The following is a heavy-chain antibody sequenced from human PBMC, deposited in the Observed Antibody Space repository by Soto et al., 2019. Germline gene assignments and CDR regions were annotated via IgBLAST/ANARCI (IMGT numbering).Heavy chain of an antibody. CDR1: GYTFTSYV. D-gene: IGHD2-15*01. Sequence: QVQLVQSGAEVKTPGASVKVSCKASGYTFTSYVISWVRQAPGQGLEWMGGISAYNGNTNYAQKLQGRVTMTTDTSTSTAYMELRSLRSDDTAVYYCVVAAQPYYFDYWGQGTLVTVSS. J-gene: IGHJ4*02. CDR2: ISAYNGNT. V-gene: IGHV1-18*01. CDR3: VVAAQPYYFDY.